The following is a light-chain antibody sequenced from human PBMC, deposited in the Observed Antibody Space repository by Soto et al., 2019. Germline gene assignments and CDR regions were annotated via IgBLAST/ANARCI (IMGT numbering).Light chain of an antibody. CDR1: KSVYANY. V-gene: IGKV3-20*01. CDR2: SGS. J-gene: IGKJ2*01. Sequence: EIVLTQSPDTLSLSPGERATLSCRASKSVYANYLAWYQQKPGQAPRLLIYSGSDRAIGIPDRFSGTGSGTDITLTITRLEPEVFAVYYCQQYGRSSTFGQGTKLEIK. CDR3: QQYGRSST.